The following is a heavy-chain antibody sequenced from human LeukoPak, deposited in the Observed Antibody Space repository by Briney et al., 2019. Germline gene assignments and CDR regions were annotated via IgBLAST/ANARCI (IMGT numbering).Heavy chain of an antibody. CDR3: ARGQTDLLRNYFDY. Sequence: PGGSLRLSCAASGFMVGHKYMSWVRQAPGKGLEWLSIIYAGGNTYSADSVKGRFTISRDNSRNTVYPQMNNLRDDDRAVYYCARGQTDLLRNYFDYWGPGTPVTVSS. J-gene: IGHJ4*02. CDR2: IYAGGNT. CDR1: GFMVGHKY. V-gene: IGHV3-66*01.